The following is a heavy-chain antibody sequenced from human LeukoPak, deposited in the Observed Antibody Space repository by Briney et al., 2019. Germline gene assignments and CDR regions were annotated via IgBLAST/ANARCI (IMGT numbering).Heavy chain of an antibody. CDR1: GGSISSNSYY. V-gene: IGHV4-39*01. D-gene: IGHD3-9*01. CDR2: IYYSGST. CDR3: ARLRSYYDILTGYTYYFDY. Sequence: SETLSLTCTVSGGSISSNSYYWGWIRQPPGKGLEWIGSIYYSGSTYYNPSLKSRVTISVDTSKNQFSLKLSSVTAADTAVYYCARLRSYYDILTGYTYYFDYWGQGTLVTVSS. J-gene: IGHJ4*02.